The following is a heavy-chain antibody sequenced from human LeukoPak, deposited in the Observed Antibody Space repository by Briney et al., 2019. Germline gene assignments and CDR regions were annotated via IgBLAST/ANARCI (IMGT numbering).Heavy chain of an antibody. V-gene: IGHV4-59*01. D-gene: IGHD3-22*01. CDR2: IYYSGST. CDR1: GGSISSYY. Sequence: SETLSLTCTVSGGSISSYYWSWIRQPPGKGLEWIGYIYYSGSTNYNPSLESRVTISVDTSKNQFSLKLSSVTAADTAVYYCARYYYDSSGYSRNWFDPWGQGTLVTVSS. CDR3: ARYYYDSSGYSRNWFDP. J-gene: IGHJ5*02.